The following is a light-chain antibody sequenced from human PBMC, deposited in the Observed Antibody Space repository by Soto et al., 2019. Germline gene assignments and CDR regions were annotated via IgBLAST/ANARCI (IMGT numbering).Light chain of an antibody. V-gene: IGKV3-20*01. CDR3: QQFGPSPAST. CDR1: QTVSSIY. J-gene: IGKJ5*01. Sequence: EIVLTQSPGTLSLSPGERATLSCRASQTVSSIYLAWYQQKPGPAPRLLLYDASSRAPGIPDRFGGSGSGTGFTLTISRLEPEDFAVYYCQQFGPSPASTFGQGTRLEIK. CDR2: DAS.